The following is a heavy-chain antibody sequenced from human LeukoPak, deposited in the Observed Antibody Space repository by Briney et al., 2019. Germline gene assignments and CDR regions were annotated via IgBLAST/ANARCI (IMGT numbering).Heavy chain of an antibody. CDR2: INHSGST. Sequence: SETLSLTCAVYGGSFSGYYWSWIRQPPGKGLEWIGEINHSGSTNYNPSLKSRVTISVDTSKNQFSLKLSSVTAADTAVYYCARRVVGATRSFFYYYYYMDVWGKGTTVTISS. CDR3: ARRVVGATRSFFYYYYYMDV. CDR1: GGSFSGYY. V-gene: IGHV4-34*01. J-gene: IGHJ6*03. D-gene: IGHD1-26*01.